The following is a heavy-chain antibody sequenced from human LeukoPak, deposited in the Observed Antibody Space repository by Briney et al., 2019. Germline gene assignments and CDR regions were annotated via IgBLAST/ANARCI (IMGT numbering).Heavy chain of an antibody. CDR1: GGSFSFYY. J-gene: IGHJ4*02. CDR3: ARERNVLRYFDWLSPGSYYFDY. CDR2: INHSGST. D-gene: IGHD3-9*01. Sequence: TASETLSLTCGVSGGSFSFYYWSWIRQPPGKGLEWIGEINHSGSTNYNPSLRSRVTISVDTSKNQFSLKLSSVTAADTAVYYCARERNVLRYFDWLSPGSYYFDYWGQGTLVTVSS. V-gene: IGHV4-34*01.